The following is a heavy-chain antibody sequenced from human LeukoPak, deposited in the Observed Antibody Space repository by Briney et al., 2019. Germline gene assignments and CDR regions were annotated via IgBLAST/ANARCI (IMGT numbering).Heavy chain of an antibody. CDR2: IYTSGST. Sequence: SETLSLTCTVSGGSISSYYWSWIRQPAGKGLEWIGRIYTSGSTNYNPSLKSRVTMSVDTSKNQFSLKLSSVTAADTAVYYCARGLSGKYCSSTSCHFDYWGQGTLVTVSS. D-gene: IGHD2-2*01. CDR3: ARGLSGKYCSSTSCHFDY. CDR1: GGSISSYY. J-gene: IGHJ4*02. V-gene: IGHV4-4*07.